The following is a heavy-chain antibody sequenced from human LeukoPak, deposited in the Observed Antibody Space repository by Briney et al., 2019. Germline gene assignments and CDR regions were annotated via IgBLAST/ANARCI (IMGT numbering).Heavy chain of an antibody. Sequence: PGGSLRLSCAASGFIFSSYAMSWVRQAPGKGLEWVSAISRSGGSTYHADSVKGRFTISRDNSKNTLFLQMNSLRADDTAVYYCAKDPIRDHYDTIPSSYFDSWGQGTLVTVSS. CDR3: AKDPIRDHYDTIPSSYFDS. CDR2: ISRSGGST. D-gene: IGHD3-22*01. J-gene: IGHJ4*02. V-gene: IGHV3-23*01. CDR1: GFIFSSYA.